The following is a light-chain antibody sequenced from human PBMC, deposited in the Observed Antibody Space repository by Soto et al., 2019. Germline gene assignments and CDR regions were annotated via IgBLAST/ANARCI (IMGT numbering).Light chain of an antibody. CDR1: QNIRNW. V-gene: IGKV1-5*01. CDR2: NVS. CDR3: QQYKSYSPRT. Sequence: DSVTIPFRPSQNIRNWLAWYQQKPGKAPKLLIYNVSALKRGVPSRFSGSGSGTEFTLTISSLQPDDSATYYCQQYKSYSPRTVGQGTKVDTK. J-gene: IGKJ1*01.